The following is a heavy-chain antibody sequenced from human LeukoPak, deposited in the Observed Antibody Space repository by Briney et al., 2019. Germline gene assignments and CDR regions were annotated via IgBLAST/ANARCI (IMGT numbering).Heavy chain of an antibody. CDR1: GFTFSSYA. CDR3: ARLPFTFGGVIPYFDY. D-gene: IGHD3-16*02. CDR2: ISGSGGST. V-gene: IGHV3-23*01. J-gene: IGHJ4*02. Sequence: GGSLRLSCAASGFTFSSYAMSWVRQAPGEGLEWVSAISGSGGSTYYADSVKGRFTISRDNSKNTLYLQMNSLRAEDTAVYYCARLPFTFGGVIPYFDYWGQGTLVTVSS.